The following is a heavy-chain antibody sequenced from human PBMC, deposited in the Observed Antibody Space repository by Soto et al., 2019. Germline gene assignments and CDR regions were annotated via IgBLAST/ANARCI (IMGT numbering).Heavy chain of an antibody. J-gene: IGHJ6*02. CDR1: VCCISNYY. CDR2: IYYSGST. D-gene: IGHD3-10*01. V-gene: IGHV4-59*01. Sequence: PETLDLTLAVSVCCISNYYGICIRQPPGKGLEWIGYIYYSGSTSYNPSLKSRVTISLDTSKNQFSLKLSSVTAADTAVYYCAGISGSHYGMDVWGQGTKVTVSS. CDR3: AGISGSHYGMDV.